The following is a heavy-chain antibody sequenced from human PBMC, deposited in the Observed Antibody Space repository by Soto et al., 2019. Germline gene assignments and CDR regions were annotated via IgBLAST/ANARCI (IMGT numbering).Heavy chain of an antibody. CDR3: ALTGARRSYFDY. D-gene: IGHD1-20*01. CDR2: IYHSGST. V-gene: IGHV4-4*02. J-gene: IGHJ4*02. CDR1: GGSISSSNW. Sequence: SETLSLTCAVSGGSISSSNWWSWVRQPPGKGLEWIGEIYHSGSTNYNPSLKSRVTISVDKSKNQFSLKLSSVTAADTAVYYCALTGARRSYFDYWGQGTLVTVSS.